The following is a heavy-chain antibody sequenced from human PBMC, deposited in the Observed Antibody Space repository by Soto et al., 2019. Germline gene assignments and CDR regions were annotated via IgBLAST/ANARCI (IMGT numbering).Heavy chain of an antibody. Sequence: ASVKVSCKASGGAFSSYAISWVRQAPGQGLEWIGGIIPIFGTANYAQKFQGRVTITADESTSTAYMELSSLRSEDTAVYYCAGVRYCSGGSCSVQYYFDYWGQGTLVTVPQ. CDR2: IIPIFGTA. V-gene: IGHV1-69*13. D-gene: IGHD2-15*01. CDR1: GGAFSSYA. CDR3: AGVRYCSGGSCSVQYYFDY. J-gene: IGHJ4*02.